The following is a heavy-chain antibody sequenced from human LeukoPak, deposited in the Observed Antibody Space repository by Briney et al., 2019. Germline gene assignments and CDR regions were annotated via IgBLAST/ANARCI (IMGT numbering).Heavy chain of an antibody. V-gene: IGHV1-8*01. CDR3: ARGSSWYPYDY. CDR2: MNPNSGNT. Sequence: ASVKVSCKASGYTLTSYAINWVRQATGQGLEWTGWMNPNSGNTGYAQKFQGRVTMTRNTSISTAYMELSSLRSEDTAVYYCARGSSWYPYDYWGQGTLVTVSS. CDR1: GYTLTSYA. D-gene: IGHD6-13*01. J-gene: IGHJ4*02.